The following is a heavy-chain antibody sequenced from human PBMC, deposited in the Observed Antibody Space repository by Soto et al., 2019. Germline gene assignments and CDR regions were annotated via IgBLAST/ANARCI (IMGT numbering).Heavy chain of an antibody. Sequence: SETLSLTCTVSGGFVNSDTHSWSWIRQTPGKRLEWIGFIYSGGSTKNPSLRSRVTMSVDTSKNQFSLKLRSVIVADTAVYHCARVHVMVVAGSTFDYWGHGTLVTVSS. CDR1: GGFVNSDTHS. J-gene: IGHJ4*01. CDR2: IYSGGST. V-gene: IGHV4-61*01. D-gene: IGHD6-19*01. CDR3: ARVHVMVVAGSTFDY.